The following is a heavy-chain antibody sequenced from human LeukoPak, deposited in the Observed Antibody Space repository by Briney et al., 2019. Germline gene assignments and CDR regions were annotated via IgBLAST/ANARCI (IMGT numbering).Heavy chain of an antibody. V-gene: IGHV1-46*01. D-gene: IGHD4-23*01. Sequence: ASVTVSCKASGYTFTSNHINWVRQAPGQGLEWMGMINPGGGSTSYAQKFQGRITMTRDTSTTTVYMELSSLRSEDTAVYYCARDRYGGNSVVYYYYGMDVWGQGTTVTVSS. CDR2: INPGGGST. CDR1: GYTFTSNH. CDR3: ARDRYGGNSVVYYYYGMDV. J-gene: IGHJ6*02.